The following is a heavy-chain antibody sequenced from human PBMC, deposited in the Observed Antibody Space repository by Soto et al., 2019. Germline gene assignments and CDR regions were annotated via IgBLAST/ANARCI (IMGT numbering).Heavy chain of an antibody. CDR1: SGSFSGYY. CDR3: ARAPKVSGSSQTRPDF. D-gene: IGHD6-6*01. V-gene: IGHV4-34*01. CDR2: ISQSGNT. Sequence: SETLSLTCSIYSGSFSGYYWGWIRQPPGKGLEWIGEISQSGNTNYSPSLKSRVSISIDTSKKQFSLNLASVSAADTAVYYCARAPKVSGSSQTRPDFWGQGTLVTVSS. J-gene: IGHJ4*02.